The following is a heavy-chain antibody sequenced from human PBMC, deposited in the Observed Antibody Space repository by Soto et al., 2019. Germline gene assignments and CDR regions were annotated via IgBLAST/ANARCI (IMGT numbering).Heavy chain of an antibody. CDR3: ARYHYDFCSGYHSDAFEI. CDR2: IYYSGST. CDR1: GGSISSGGYY. V-gene: IGHV4-31*01. J-gene: IGHJ3*02. D-gene: IGHD3-3*01. Sequence: QVQLQESGPGLVKPSQTLSLTCTVSGGSISSGGYYWSWIRQHPGKGLEWIGYIYYSGSTYYNPSLKNQVTISVDTSKNQFSMKLSSVTAADTAVYYCARYHYDFCSGYHSDAFEIWGQGTMVTVSS.